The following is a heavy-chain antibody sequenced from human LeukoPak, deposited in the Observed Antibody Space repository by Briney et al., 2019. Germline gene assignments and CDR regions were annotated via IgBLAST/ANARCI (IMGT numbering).Heavy chain of an antibody. CDR2: IYTSGST. D-gene: IGHD6-13*01. J-gene: IGHJ4*02. CDR1: GGSISSYY. V-gene: IGHV4-4*07. Sequence: SETLSLTCTVSGGSISSYYWSWIRQPAGKGLEWIGRIYTSGSTNYNPSRKSRVTMSVDTSKNQFSLKLSSVTAADTAVYYCARMVAAGRWDDFDYWGQGTLVTVSS. CDR3: ARMVAAGRWDDFDY.